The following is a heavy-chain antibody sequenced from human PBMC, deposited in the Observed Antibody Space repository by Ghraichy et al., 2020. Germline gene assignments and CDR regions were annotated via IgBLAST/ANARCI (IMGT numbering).Heavy chain of an antibody. Sequence: GGSLRLSCAASGFTFSSYAMHWVRQAPGKGLEWVAVISYDGSNKYYADSVKGRFTISRDNSKNTLYLQMNSLRAEDTAVYYCARDRGYGERGFDLWGRGTLVTVSS. J-gene: IGHJ2*01. V-gene: IGHV3-30*04. CDR2: ISYDGSNK. CDR1: GFTFSSYA. CDR3: ARDRGYGERGFDL. D-gene: IGHD4-17*01.